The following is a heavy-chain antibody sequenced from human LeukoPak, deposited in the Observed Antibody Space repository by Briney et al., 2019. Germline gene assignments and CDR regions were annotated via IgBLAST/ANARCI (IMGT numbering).Heavy chain of an antibody. J-gene: IGHJ6*02. D-gene: IGHD6-19*01. CDR1: GGTFSSYA. Sequence: GASVKVSCKASGGTFSSYAISWVRQAPGQGLEWMGGIIPIFGTANYAQKFQGRVTITADESTSTAYMELSSLRSEDTAVYYCASYPGIAVAVDSYYYGMDVWGQGTTVTVSS. CDR3: ASYPGIAVAVDSYYYGMDV. V-gene: IGHV1-69*13. CDR2: IIPIFGTA.